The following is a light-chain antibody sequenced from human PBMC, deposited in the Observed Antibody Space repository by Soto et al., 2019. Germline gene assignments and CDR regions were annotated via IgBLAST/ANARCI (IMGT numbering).Light chain of an antibody. Sequence: QSVLTQPASASGSPGQSITISCTGTSSDIGAYNSVSWYQQYPDRAPKLMIYEVSNRPSGVSARFSASKSGNTASLTISGLQAEDEADYYCNSRGGSRPYYVFGTGTKVTVL. CDR1: SSDIGAYNS. V-gene: IGLV2-14*01. J-gene: IGLJ1*01. CDR3: NSRGGSRPYYV. CDR2: EVS.